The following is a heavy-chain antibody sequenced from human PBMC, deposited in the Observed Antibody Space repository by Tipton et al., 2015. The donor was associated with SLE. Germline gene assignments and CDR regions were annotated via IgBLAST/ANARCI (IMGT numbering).Heavy chain of an antibody. CDR3: ARGTIFGVGT. CDR1: GYTLTGYY. D-gene: IGHD3-3*01. CDR2: INPKSGGT. V-gene: IGHV1-2*06. J-gene: IGHJ5*02. Sequence: QLVQSGAEVEKPGASVKVSCKASGYTLTGYYLHWIRQAPGQGLEWVGRINPKSGGTNLAPKFQGRVTMTRDTSMSTAYMELSRLTSDDTAVYYCARGTIFGVGTWGQGTLVTVSS.